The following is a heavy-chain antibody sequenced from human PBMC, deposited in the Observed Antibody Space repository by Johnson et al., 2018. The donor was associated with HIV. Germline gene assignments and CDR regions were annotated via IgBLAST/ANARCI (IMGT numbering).Heavy chain of an antibody. CDR3: AETPGIAAAGTGDALDI. J-gene: IGHJ3*02. Sequence: QVQLVESGGGVVQPGRSLRLSCAASGFTFSSYAMHWVRQAPGKGLEWVAVISYDGSNKYYADSVKGRFTISRDNSKNTLYLQMNSLIAEDTAVYYCAETPGIAAAGTGDALDIWGQGTLVMVSS. CDR1: GFTFSSYA. CDR2: ISYDGSNK. V-gene: IGHV3-30*04. D-gene: IGHD6-13*01.